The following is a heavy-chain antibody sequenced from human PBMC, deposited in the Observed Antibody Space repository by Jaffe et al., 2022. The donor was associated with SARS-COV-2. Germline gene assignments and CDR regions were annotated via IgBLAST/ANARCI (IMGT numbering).Heavy chain of an antibody. V-gene: IGHV3-15*05. CDR3: TTGWYFDL. CDR2: IKSKANGETI. Sequence: EVQLVESGGDLVKPGGSLRLACAASGFIFSNAWMSWVRQAPGKGLEWVGRIKSKANGETIDYAAPVKGRFTISRDDSRNTVYLQMNSLKTEDTGIYYCTTGWYFDLWGRGTLVTVSS. CDR1: GFIFSNAW. J-gene: IGHJ2*01.